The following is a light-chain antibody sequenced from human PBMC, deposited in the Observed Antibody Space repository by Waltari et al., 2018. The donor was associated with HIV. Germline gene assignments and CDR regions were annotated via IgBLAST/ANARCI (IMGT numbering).Light chain of an antibody. CDR1: NLGDKY. CDR3: QTWDSSTGV. Sequence: SYEVTQPPSVSVSPGQTASITCSGANLGDKYAFWYQQKPGQSPVLVIYQEDKRPSGIPERVSGSNSGNTATLTISGTQAMDEADYYCQTWDSSTGVFGTGTKVTVL. CDR2: QED. V-gene: IGLV3-1*01. J-gene: IGLJ1*01.